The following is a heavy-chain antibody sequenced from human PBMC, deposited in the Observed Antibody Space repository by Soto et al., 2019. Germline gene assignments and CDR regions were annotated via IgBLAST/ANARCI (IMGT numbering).Heavy chain of an antibody. CDR3: VRDYDILTAYQYYFDY. J-gene: IGHJ4*02. CDR2: INPSVGST. D-gene: IGHD3-9*01. V-gene: IGHV1-46*01. CDR1: GYTFTNYY. Sequence: QVHLVQSGADVKKPGASVKVSCKASGYTFTNYYMHWVRQAPGQGLEWMGIINPSVGSTTYAQRFQGKFTITRHSSTSTVYMELSRLRSEDTAVYYCVRDYDILTAYQYYFDYWGQGTLVTVSS.